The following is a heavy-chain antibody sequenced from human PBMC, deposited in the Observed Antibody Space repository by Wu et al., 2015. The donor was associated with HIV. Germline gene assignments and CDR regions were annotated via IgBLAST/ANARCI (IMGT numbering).Heavy chain of an antibody. V-gene: IGHV1-2*02. D-gene: IGHD5-12*01. CDR3: ARGLRYSAYDWQAGGMGWFDP. Sequence: QVQLVQSGAEVKKPGASVKVSCKASGYTFTDYYIHWVRQAPGQGLEWMGWINPNSGGTNYAQKFQGRVTMTRGTSISTAYMELSRLRSDDTAVYYCARGLRYSAYDWQAGGMGWFDPWGQGNPGHRLL. J-gene: IGHJ5*02. CDR2: INPNSGGT. CDR1: GYTFTDYY.